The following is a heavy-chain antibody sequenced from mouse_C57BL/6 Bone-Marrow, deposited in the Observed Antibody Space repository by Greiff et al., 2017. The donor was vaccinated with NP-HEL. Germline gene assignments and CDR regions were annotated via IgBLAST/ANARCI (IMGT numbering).Heavy chain of an antibody. Sequence: VKLQQPGAELVKPGASVKLSCKASGYTFTSYWMQWVKQRPGQGLEWIGEIDPSDSYTNYNQKFKGKATLTVDTSSSTAYMQLSSLTSEDSAVYYCARGLFPFFAYWGQGTLVTVSA. D-gene: IGHD6-1*01. CDR1: GYTFTSYW. J-gene: IGHJ3*01. CDR3: ARGLFPFFAY. V-gene: IGHV1-50*01. CDR2: IDPSDSYT.